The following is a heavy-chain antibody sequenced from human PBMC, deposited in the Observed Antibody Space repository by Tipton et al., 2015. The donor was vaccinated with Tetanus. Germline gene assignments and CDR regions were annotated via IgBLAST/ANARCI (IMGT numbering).Heavy chain of an antibody. CDR2: IYPGDSDT. Sequence: VQLVQSGAEVKKPGESLKISCQGSGYNFKLYWIAWVRQMPGKGLEYMGIIYPGDSDTRYSPSFQGQVTISADKSTSTAYLQWSSLKASDTAIYFCARLPKHYSASGSTWGQGTLVTVSS. V-gene: IGHV5-51*01. CDR1: GYNFKLYW. D-gene: IGHD3-10*01. CDR3: ARLPKHYSASGST. J-gene: IGHJ5*02.